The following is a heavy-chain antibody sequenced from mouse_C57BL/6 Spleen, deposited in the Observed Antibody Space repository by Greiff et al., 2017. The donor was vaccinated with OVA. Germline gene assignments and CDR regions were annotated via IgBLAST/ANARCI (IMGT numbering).Heavy chain of an antibody. J-gene: IGHJ4*01. Sequence: VQLQESGAELVRPGASVTLSCKASGYTFTDYEMHWVKQTPVHGLEWIGAIDPETGGTAYNQKFKGKAILTADKSSSTAYMELRSLTAEDSAVYYCTRPTYGSSPYYAMDYWGQGTSVTVSS. CDR2: IDPETGGT. V-gene: IGHV1-15*01. CDR1: GYTFTDYE. D-gene: IGHD1-1*01. CDR3: TRPTYGSSPYYAMDY.